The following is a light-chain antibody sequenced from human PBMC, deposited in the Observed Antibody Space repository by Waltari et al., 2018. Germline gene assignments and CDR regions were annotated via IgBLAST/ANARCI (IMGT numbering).Light chain of an antibody. V-gene: IGKV4-1*01. CDR1: QSVLYSSNNKNY. J-gene: IGKJ4*01. Sequence: DIVMTQSPDSLAVSLGERATINCKSSQSVLYSSNNKNYLAWYQQKPGQPPKLLIYWASTRESGVPDRFSGSGSGTDFTLNINSLQAEDVAVYYCQQYYSTPGPTFGGGTKVEIK. CDR2: WAS. CDR3: QQYYSTPGPT.